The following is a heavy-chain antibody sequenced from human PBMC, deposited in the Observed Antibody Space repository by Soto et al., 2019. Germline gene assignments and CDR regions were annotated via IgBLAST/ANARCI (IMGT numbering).Heavy chain of an antibody. V-gene: IGHV3-23*01. CDR3: AKEADISGYYPDY. J-gene: IGHJ4*02. D-gene: IGHD3-22*01. Sequence: PGGSLRLSCVASGFTFSKYAMSWVRQTPEKGLEWASAISGSGGSTHYADSVKGRSTISRDNSKNTLHLQVNSLRGEDTAVYYCAKEADISGYYPDYWGQGTQVTVSS. CDR2: ISGSGGST. CDR1: GFTFSKYA.